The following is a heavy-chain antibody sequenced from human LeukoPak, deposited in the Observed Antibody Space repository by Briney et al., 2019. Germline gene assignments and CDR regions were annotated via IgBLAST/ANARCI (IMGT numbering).Heavy chain of an antibody. CDR2: MNPNSGNT. J-gene: IGHJ4*02. CDR1: GYTFTSYD. V-gene: IGHV1-8*01. D-gene: IGHD4-17*01. Sequence: ASVKVSCKASGYTFTSYDINWVRQATGQGLEWMGWMNPNSGNTGYAQRFQGRVTMTRNTSISTAYMELSSLRSEDTAVYYCARVEDYGDFAEYWGQGTLVTVSS. CDR3: ARVEDYGDFAEY.